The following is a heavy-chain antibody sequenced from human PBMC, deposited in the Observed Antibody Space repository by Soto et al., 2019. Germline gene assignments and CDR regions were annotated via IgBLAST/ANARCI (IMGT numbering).Heavy chain of an antibody. D-gene: IGHD2-15*01. Sequence: GGSLRLSCAASGFTFSSYTMNWVRQAPGKGLEWVSSISSSTTYIYYADSVKGRFTISRDNAKNSLYLQMNSLRVEDTAVYYCAVCSGATCYLDVWGQGTLVTVSS. CDR1: GFTFSSYT. J-gene: IGHJ4*02. CDR3: AVCSGATCYLDV. V-gene: IGHV3-21*01. CDR2: ISSSTTYI.